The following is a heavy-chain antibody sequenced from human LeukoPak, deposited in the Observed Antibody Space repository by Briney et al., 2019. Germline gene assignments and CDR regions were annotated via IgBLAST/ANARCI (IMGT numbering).Heavy chain of an antibody. Sequence: PGGSLRLSCAASGFTFSSYAMSWVRQAPGKGLEWVSAISGSGGSTYYADSVKGRFTISRDNSKNTLYLQMNSLRAEDTAVYYCAKDCIAAAGPGVWWFDPWGQGTLVTVSS. CDR2: ISGSGGST. CDR3: AKDCIAAAGPGVWWFDP. D-gene: IGHD6-13*01. V-gene: IGHV3-23*01. J-gene: IGHJ5*02. CDR1: GFTFSSYA.